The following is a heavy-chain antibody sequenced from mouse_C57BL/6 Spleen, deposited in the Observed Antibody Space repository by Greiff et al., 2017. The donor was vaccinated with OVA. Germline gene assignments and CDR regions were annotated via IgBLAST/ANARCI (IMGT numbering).Heavy chain of an antibody. D-gene: IGHD2-3*01. CDR2: ISGGGGNT. J-gene: IGHJ3*01. V-gene: IGHV5-9*01. CDR3: ARHRDGYYAWFAY. Sequence: EVKLVESGGGLVKPGGSLKLSCAASGFTFSSYTMSWVRQTPEKRLEWVATISGGGGNTYYPDSVKGRFTISRDNDKNTLYLQMSSLRSEDTALYYCARHRDGYYAWFAYWGQGTLVTVSA. CDR1: GFTFSSYT.